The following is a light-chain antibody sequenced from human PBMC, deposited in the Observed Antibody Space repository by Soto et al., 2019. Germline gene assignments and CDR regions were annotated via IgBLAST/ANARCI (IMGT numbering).Light chain of an antibody. CDR1: QSVRSSY. V-gene: IGKV3-20*01. Sequence: DTVLRQSPDTLSLSPGERATLSCRASQSVRSSYLAWYQQKPGQAPRLLIYGASSRATGIPDRFSGSGSGTDFTLTISRLEPEDFAVYYCQQYGSSAYTFGQGTKLEIK. CDR2: GAS. CDR3: QQYGSSAYT. J-gene: IGKJ2*01.